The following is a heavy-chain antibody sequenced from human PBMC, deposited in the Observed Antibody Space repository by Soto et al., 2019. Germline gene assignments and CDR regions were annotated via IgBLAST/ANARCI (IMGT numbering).Heavy chain of an antibody. CDR1: GFTFSSYW. V-gene: IGHV3-74*01. CDR2: LNPDGSRT. J-gene: IGHJ4*02. CDR3: ASVRTGYYNFDY. D-gene: IGHD3-9*01. Sequence: EVQLVESGGGLVQPGGSLRLSCAASGFTFSSYWMHWVRQAPGKGLVWVSRLNPDGSRTSYADSEKGRFTISRDNAKNTLYLQMNSLRAEDTALYYCASVRTGYYNFDYWGQGTLVTVSS.